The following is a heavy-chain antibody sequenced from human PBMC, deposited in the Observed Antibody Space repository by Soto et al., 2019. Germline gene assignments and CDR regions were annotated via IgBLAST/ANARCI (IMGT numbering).Heavy chain of an antibody. CDR1: GYTFSSYS. J-gene: IGHJ5*01. CDR2: INAGNDDT. D-gene: IGHD2-2*02. V-gene: IGHV1-3*01. Sequence: QVHLVQSGAEVKKPGASVKISCKASGYTFSSYSIHWVRQAPGQSLEWMGWINAGNDDTKYSKKFQGGVTISTDSSANTAYMELSGLRSEDTAVYYCARDSFGLYRGQFDLWGQGTLVTVSS. CDR3: ARDSFGLYRGQFDL.